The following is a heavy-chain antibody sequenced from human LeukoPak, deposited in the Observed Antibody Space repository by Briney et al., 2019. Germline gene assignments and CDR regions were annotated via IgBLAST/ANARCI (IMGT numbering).Heavy chain of an antibody. D-gene: IGHD3-9*01. J-gene: IGHJ4*02. Sequence: PGGSLRLSCAASGFTFSSYAMTRVRQAPGKRLEWVSTIRGSGNYTYYADSEKGRFSISRYNPKHTLSLQINSLRAEHTALYYSAKDLGDLVTVVFFDSWGQGALLTVSS. CDR3: AKDLGDLVTVVFFDS. CDR1: GFTFSSYA. CDR2: IRGSGNYT. V-gene: IGHV3-23*01.